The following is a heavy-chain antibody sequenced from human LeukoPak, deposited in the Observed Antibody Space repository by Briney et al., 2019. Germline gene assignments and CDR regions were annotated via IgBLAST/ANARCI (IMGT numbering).Heavy chain of an antibody. CDR2: IYSGGST. CDR3: ARRNIAAAALDY. V-gene: IGHV3-53*01. CDR1: GFTVSSNY. J-gene: IGHJ4*02. Sequence: TGGSLRLSCAASGFTVSSNYMSWVRQAPGKGLEWVSVIYSGGSTYYADSVKGRFTISRDNSKNTLYLQMNSLRAEDTAVYYCARRNIAAAALDYWGQGTLVTVSS. D-gene: IGHD6-13*01.